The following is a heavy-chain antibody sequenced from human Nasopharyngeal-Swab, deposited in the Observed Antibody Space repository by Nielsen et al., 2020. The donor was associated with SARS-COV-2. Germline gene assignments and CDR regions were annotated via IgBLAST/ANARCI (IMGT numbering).Heavy chain of an antibody. CDR1: GFTFHDFA. CDR2: ITSDGDTT. V-gene: IGHV3-43D*03. J-gene: IGHJ4*02. CDR3: AKPTIFGAEIDY. Sequence: LKISCAASGFTFHDFAMHWVRQAPGKGLEWVSLITSDGDTTLYADSVKGRFTISRDNSRNSLYLQMNSLRLEDTAFYYCAKPTIFGAEIDYWGQGTLVTVSS. D-gene: IGHD3-3*01.